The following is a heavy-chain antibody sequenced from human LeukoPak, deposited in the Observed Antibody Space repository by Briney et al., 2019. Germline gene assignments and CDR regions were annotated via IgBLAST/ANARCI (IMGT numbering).Heavy chain of an antibody. CDR2: LSSSSSYI. V-gene: IGHV3-21*01. CDR1: GFTFSSYS. D-gene: IGHD2-2*01. CDR3: ARDVRDIVVVPAAKFRS. J-gene: IGHJ5*02. Sequence: GGPLRLSCAASGFTFSSYSMNWVRHAPGKGLEWVSSLSSSSSYIYYADSVKGRFTISRDNAKNSLYLQMNSLRAEDTAVYYCARDVRDIVVVPAAKFRSWGQGTLVTVSS.